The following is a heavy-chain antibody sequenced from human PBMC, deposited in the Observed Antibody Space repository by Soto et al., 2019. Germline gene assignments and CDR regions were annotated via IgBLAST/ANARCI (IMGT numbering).Heavy chain of an antibody. CDR2: IIPIFGTA. CDR3: ASGGATVTTSYYYYGMDV. D-gene: IGHD4-17*01. J-gene: IGHJ6*02. CDR1: GGTFSSYA. V-gene: IGHV1-69*13. Sequence: SVKVSGKASGGTFSSYAISWVRQAPGQGLEWMGGIIPIFGTANYAQKFQGRVTITADESTSTAYMELSSLRSEDTAVYYCASGGATVTTSYYYYGMDVWGQGTTVTVSS.